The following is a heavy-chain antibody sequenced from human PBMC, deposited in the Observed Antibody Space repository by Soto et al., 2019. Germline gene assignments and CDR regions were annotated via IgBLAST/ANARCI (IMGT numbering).Heavy chain of an antibody. V-gene: IGHV4-30-4*01. CDR2: IYYSGST. J-gene: IGHJ6*02. CDR1: GGSISSGDYY. Sequence: PSETLSLTCTVSGGSISSGDYYWSWIRQPPGKGLEWIGYIYYSGSTYYNPSLKSRVTISVDTSKNQFSLKLSSVTAADTAVYYCARDPQIVVVPAAQDSYYYYGMDVWGQGTMVTVSS. D-gene: IGHD2-2*01. CDR3: ARDPQIVVVPAAQDSYYYYGMDV.